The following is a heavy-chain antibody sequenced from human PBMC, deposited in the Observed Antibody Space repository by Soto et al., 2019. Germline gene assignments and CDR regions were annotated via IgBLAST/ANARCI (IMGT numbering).Heavy chain of an antibody. V-gene: IGHV4-59*01. CDR1: GGSINNYY. D-gene: IGHD3-16*01. J-gene: IGHJ6*02. CDR3: ARGVDYYFGMDV. CDR2: IHYSGST. Sequence: PSETLSLTRTVSGGSINNYYWSWIRQSPGKGLEWIGYIHYSGSTNYNPSLKSRVTISVDTSKKHFSLKLRSVTAADTAVYYCARGVDYYFGMDVWGQGTTVTVSS.